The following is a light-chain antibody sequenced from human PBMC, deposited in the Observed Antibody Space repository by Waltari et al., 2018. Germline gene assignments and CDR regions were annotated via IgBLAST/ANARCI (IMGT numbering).Light chain of an antibody. J-gene: IGKJ2*03. V-gene: IGKV1-17*01. CDR1: QGISSY. CDR3: LQYNSNPYS. CDR2: AAS. Sequence: DIQMTQSPSSLSASAGDRVTITCRASQGISSYLNRYQQKPGKTPKRLVYAASSLETGVPSRFSGSGSGTDFTLTISSLQPEDFATYYCLQYNSNPYSFGQGTKVEIK.